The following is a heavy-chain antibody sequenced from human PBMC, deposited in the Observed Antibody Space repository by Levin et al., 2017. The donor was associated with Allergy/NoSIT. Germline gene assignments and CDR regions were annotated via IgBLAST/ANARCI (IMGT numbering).Heavy chain of an antibody. V-gene: IGHV1-69*13. Sequence: GASVKVSCKTSGSTLGGYAVNWVRQAPGQGLEWMGGLIAVFNTANYTQKFQDRVTITADESTTTVYMELRGLTSEDTAIYYCARGEGGDIWGQGTLVTVSS. CDR3: ARGEGGDI. CDR2: LIAVFNTA. J-gene: IGHJ4*02. CDR1: GSTLGGYA. D-gene: IGHD2-21*02.